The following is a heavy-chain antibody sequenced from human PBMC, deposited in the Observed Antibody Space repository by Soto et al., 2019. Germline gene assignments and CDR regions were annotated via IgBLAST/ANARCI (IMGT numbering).Heavy chain of an antibody. V-gene: IGHV1-69*01. Sequence: QVQLVQSGAEVKRPGSSVKVSCKPSGGTFSSYVFSWVRQAPGQGLEWMGGIIPLFGTANYAQKFQGRVTITADGPTSKAYMELTSLRSEDTAVYFCVLSSYCGGDCYSGGSYWGQGTLVTVSS. J-gene: IGHJ4*02. CDR3: VLSSYCGGDCYSGGSY. CDR1: GGTFSSYV. D-gene: IGHD2-21*02. CDR2: IIPLFGTA.